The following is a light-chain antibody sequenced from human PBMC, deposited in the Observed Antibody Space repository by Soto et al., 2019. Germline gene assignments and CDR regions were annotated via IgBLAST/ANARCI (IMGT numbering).Light chain of an antibody. CDR2: EVS. Sequence: QSALTQPASVPGSPGQSITISCTGTSNDVGGYNHVSWYQQHPGKAPKLIIYEVSYRPSGVSNRFSGSKSGNTASLTISGLQAEDEADYYCNSYRSTDTVVFGGGTKVTVL. CDR1: SNDVGGYNH. CDR3: NSYRSTDTVV. V-gene: IGLV2-14*01. J-gene: IGLJ2*01.